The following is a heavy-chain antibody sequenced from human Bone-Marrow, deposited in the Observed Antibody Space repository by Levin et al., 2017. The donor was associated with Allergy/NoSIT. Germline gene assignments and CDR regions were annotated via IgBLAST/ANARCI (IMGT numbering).Heavy chain of an antibody. D-gene: IGHD4-17*01. V-gene: IGHV3-7*01. CDR1: GFTFSSYW. CDR3: ARATTVTTGEAFDI. CDR2: IKQDGSEK. Sequence: GESLKISCAASGFTFSSYWMSWVRQAPGKGLEWVANIKQDGSEKYYVDSVKGRFTISRDNAKNSLYLQMNSLRAEDTAVYYCARATTVTTGEAFDIWGQGTMVTVSS. J-gene: IGHJ3*02.